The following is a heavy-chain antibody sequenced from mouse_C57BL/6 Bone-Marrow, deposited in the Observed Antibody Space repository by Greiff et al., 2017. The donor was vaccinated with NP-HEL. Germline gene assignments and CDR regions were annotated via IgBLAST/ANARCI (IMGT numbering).Heavy chain of an antibody. CDR2: IYPGDGDT. CDR1: GYAFSSSW. V-gene: IGHV1-82*01. J-gene: IGHJ4*01. CDR3: AGVYVGYDGWAMDY. Sequence: QVQLQQSGPELVKPGASVKISCKASGYAFSSSWMNWVKQRPGQGLEWIGRIYPGDGDTNYTGKFKGKATLTADKSSSTAYLQLSSLTSEGSAVYFCAGVYVGYDGWAMDYWGQGTSVTVSS. D-gene: IGHD2-3*01.